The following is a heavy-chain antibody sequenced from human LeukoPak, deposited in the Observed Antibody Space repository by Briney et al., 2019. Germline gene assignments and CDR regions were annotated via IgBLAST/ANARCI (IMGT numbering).Heavy chain of an antibody. CDR2: INHSGST. Sequence: PSETLSLTCAVYGGSFSGYYWSWIRQPPGKGLEWIGEINHSGSTNYNPSLKSRVTISVDTSKNQFSLKLSSVTAADTAVYYCARGPLAVAGNYSYYYYMDVWGKGTTVTVSS. CDR3: ARGPLAVAGNYSYYYYMDV. D-gene: IGHD6-19*01. CDR1: GGSFSGYY. J-gene: IGHJ6*03. V-gene: IGHV4-34*01.